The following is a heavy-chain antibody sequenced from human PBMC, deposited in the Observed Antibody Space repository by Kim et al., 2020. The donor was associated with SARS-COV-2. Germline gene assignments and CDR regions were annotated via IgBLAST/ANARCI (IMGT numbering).Heavy chain of an antibody. CDR2: IRGSGGSA. Sequence: GGSLRLSCAASGFTFSSYSMSWVRQAPGKGLEWVSAIRGSGGSASYAYSVTGRFTISRDNSNNTMYLQMNRLRAKDTAVYYCAKEIYYDSSGVDYWGQGTLVTVSP. V-gene: IGHV3-23*01. D-gene: IGHD3-22*01. CDR1: GFTFSSYS. J-gene: IGHJ4*02. CDR3: AKEIYYDSSGVDY.